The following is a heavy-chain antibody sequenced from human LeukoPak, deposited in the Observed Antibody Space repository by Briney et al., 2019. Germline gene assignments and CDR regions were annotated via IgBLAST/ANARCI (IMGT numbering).Heavy chain of an antibody. V-gene: IGHV4-59*01. CDR3: ARKYDSSGYYCHFDY. Sequence: SETLSLTCTVSGGSISSYYWSWIRQPPGKGLEWIGYIYYSGSTNYNPSLKSRVTISVDTSKNQFSLKLSSVTAADTAVYYCARKYDSSGYYCHFDYWGQGTLVTVSS. D-gene: IGHD3-22*01. CDR2: IYYSGST. J-gene: IGHJ4*02. CDR1: GGSISSYY.